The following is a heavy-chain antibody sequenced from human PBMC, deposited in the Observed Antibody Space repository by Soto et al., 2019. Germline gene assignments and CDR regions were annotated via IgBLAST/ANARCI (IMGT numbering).Heavy chain of an antibody. J-gene: IGHJ4*02. CDR1: GGTFSSYT. Sequence: QVQLVQSGAEVKKPGSSVKVSCKASGGTFSSYTISWVRQAPGQGLEWMGRIIPILGIANYAQKFQGRVTXTXYXSTSTAYMELSSLRSEDTAVYYCARINVGPWRYFAYWGQGTLVTVSS. D-gene: IGHD5-12*01. CDR3: ARINVGPWRYFAY. CDR2: IIPILGIA. V-gene: IGHV1-69*02.